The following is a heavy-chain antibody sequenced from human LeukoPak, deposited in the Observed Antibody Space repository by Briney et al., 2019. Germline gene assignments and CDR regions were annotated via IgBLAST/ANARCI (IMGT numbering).Heavy chain of an antibody. CDR1: GGSFSGYY. V-gene: IGHV4-34*01. Sequence: SETLSLTCAVYGGSFSGYYWSWLRQPPGKGLDWIGEINHSGSTNYNPSLKSRFTISVDTSKNQFSLKLSSVTAADTAVYYCARSDSGNFKPGTLRRYYFDFWGQGALVTVSS. CDR2: INHSGST. D-gene: IGHD3-22*01. J-gene: IGHJ4*02. CDR3: ARSDSGNFKPGTLRRYYFDF.